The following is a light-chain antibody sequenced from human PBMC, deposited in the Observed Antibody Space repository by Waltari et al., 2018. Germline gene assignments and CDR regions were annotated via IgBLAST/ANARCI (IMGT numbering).Light chain of an antibody. CDR1: SSNIGKNY. V-gene: IGLV1-51*01. CDR2: DNN. J-gene: IGLJ2*01. Sequence: QSVLTQPPSVSAAPGQRVTITCSGSSSNIGKNYVSWHQQLPGTAPKLLIYDNNNRPSGIPDRFSGSKSGTSATLGITGLQTGDEADYYCGTWDSSLSAVVFGGGTKLTVL. CDR3: GTWDSSLSAVV.